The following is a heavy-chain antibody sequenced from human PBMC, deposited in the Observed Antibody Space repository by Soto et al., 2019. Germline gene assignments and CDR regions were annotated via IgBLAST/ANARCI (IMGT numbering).Heavy chain of an antibody. V-gene: IGHV3-15*01. Sequence: GGSLRLSCAASGFTFSNAWVSWVRQAPGKGLEWVGRIKSKTDGGTTDYAAPVKGRFTISRDDSKNTLCLQMNSLKTEDTAVYYCTTELSATGTAEYFQHWGQGTLVTVSS. CDR1: GFTFSNAW. J-gene: IGHJ1*01. D-gene: IGHD1-1*01. CDR2: IKSKTDGGTT. CDR3: TTELSATGTAEYFQH.